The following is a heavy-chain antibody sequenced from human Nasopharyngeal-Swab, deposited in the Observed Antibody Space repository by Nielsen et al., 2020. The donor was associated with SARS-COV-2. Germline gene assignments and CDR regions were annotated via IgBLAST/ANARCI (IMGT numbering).Heavy chain of an antibody. D-gene: IGHD6-19*01. V-gene: IGHV1-46*01. CDR2: INPSGGST. CDR3: ARAAAMADLYHYYGMDV. J-gene: IGHJ6*02. Sequence: ASVKVSCKASGYTFTSYYMHWVRQAPGQGLEWMGIINPSGGSTSYAQKFQGRVTMTRDTYTSTVYMDLSSLRSEDTAVYYCARAAAMADLYHYYGMDVWGQGTTVTVSS. CDR1: GYTFTSYY.